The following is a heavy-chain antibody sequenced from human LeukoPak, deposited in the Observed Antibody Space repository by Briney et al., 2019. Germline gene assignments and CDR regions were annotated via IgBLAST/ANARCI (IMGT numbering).Heavy chain of an antibody. D-gene: IGHD3-22*01. CDR3: ARDARIGYYDSSGFDY. V-gene: IGHV4-30-4*08. Sequence: PSETLSLTCTVSGGSISSGDYYWSWIRQPPGKGLEWIGYIYYSGSTYYNPSLKSRVTISVDTSMNQFSLKLSSVTAADTAVYYCARDARIGYYDSSGFDYWGQGTLVTVSS. CDR1: GGSISSGDYY. CDR2: IYYSGST. J-gene: IGHJ4*02.